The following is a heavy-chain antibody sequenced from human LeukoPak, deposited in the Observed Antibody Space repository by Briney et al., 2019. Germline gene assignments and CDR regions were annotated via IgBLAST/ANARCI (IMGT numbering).Heavy chain of an antibody. CDR3: ARGADCSSTSCYAEDDY. Sequence: GGSLRLSCAASGFTFSSYSMNWVRQAPGKGLEWVSSISSSSSYIYYADSVKGRFTISRDNAKNSLYLQMNSLRAEDTAVYYCARGADCSSTSCYAEDDYWGQGTPVTVSS. V-gene: IGHV3-21*01. D-gene: IGHD2-2*01. CDR2: ISSSSSYI. CDR1: GFTFSSYS. J-gene: IGHJ4*02.